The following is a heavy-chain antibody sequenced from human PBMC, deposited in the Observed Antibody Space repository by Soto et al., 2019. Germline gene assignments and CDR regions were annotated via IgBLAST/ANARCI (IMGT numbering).Heavy chain of an antibody. Sequence: GGSLRLSCAASGFTFSSYSMNWVRQAPGKGLEWVSSISSSSSYIYYADSVKGRFTISRDNAKNSLYLQMNSLRAEDTAVYYCARDWMNIVVVPADAAELFDYWGQGTLVTVSS. CDR2: ISSSSSYI. CDR3: ARDWMNIVVVPADAAELFDY. V-gene: IGHV3-21*01. J-gene: IGHJ4*02. CDR1: GFTFSSYS. D-gene: IGHD2-2*01.